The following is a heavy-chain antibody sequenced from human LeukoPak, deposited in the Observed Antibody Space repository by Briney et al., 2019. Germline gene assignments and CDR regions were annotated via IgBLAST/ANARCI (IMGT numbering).Heavy chain of an antibody. CDR1: GGSISSYY. J-gene: IGHJ4*02. V-gene: IGHV4-59*08. CDR3: ARLYCSGGNCFEIY. D-gene: IGHD2-15*01. Sequence: SETLSRTCTVSGGSISSYYWSWIRQPPGKGLEWIGYIYNSGSTNYHPSLKSRVTISIDTSKNQFSLKLSSVTAADTAVYYCARLYCSGGNCFEIYWGQGTLVTVSS. CDR2: IYNSGST.